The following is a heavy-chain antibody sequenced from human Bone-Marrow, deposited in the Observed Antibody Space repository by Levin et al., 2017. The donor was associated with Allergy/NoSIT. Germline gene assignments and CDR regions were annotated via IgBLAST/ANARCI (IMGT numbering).Heavy chain of an antibody. CDR3: ARGPEATYDGMDV. CDR2: SYSGGST. Sequence: GGSLRLSCAGFGFTVANSFMNWVRQAPGKGLEWVSLSYSGGSTQYADSVKGRFTIFRDNSKNTVHLEMTSLRDEDTAVYYCARGPEATYDGMDVWGQGTTVTVSS. J-gene: IGHJ6*02. V-gene: IGHV3-53*01. CDR1: GFTVANSF.